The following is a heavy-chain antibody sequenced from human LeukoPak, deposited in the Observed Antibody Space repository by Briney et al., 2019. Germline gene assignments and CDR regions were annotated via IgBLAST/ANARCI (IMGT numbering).Heavy chain of an antibody. CDR1: GFTVSSNY. J-gene: IGHJ4*02. Sequence: GGSLRLSCAASGFTVSSNYMSWVRQAPGKGLEWVSVIYSGGSTYYADSVKGRFTISRDNSKNTLYLQMNSLRAEDTAVYYCATESSPYIAAAGSYWGQGTLVTVSS. V-gene: IGHV3-66*01. CDR3: ATESSPYIAAAGSY. D-gene: IGHD6-13*01. CDR2: IYSGGST.